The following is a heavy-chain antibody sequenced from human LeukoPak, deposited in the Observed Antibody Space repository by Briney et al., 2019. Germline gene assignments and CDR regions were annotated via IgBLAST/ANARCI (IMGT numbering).Heavy chain of an antibody. Sequence: SETLSLTCNVSGGSISGYHWSWIRQPPGKGLEWLGYIYYSGSSNYTPSLKSRVTISVDTSKNQFSLKLSSVTAADTAVYYCARVPRSYYYYYYMDVWGKGTTVTVSS. V-gene: IGHV4-59*01. CDR2: IYYSGSS. CDR1: GGSISGYH. CDR3: ARVPRSYYYYYYMDV. J-gene: IGHJ6*03.